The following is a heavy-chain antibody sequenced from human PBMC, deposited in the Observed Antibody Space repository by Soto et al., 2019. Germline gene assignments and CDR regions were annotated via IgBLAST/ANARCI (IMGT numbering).Heavy chain of an antibody. CDR1: GYTFTSYG. V-gene: IGHV1-18*01. CDR3: ARGRITIFGSSGSYYYYGMAV. J-gene: IGHJ6*02. Sequence: ASVKVSCKASGYTFTSYGISWVRQAPGQGLEWMGWISAYNGNTNYAQKLQGRVTMTTDTSTSTAYMELRSLRSDDTAVYYCARGRITIFGSSGSYYYYGMAVWGQGTTVPASS. CDR2: ISAYNGNT. D-gene: IGHD3-3*01.